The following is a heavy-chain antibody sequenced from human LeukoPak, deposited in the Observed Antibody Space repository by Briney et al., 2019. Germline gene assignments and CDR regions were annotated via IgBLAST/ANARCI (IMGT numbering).Heavy chain of an antibody. Sequence: ASVKVSCKASGYTFTDYALHWVRQAPGQSPEWMGWITTGRGETRYSQEFQRRITFTRDTSASTVYMDLSDLRSEDTAVYYCARGGKQWRGGNYFDSWGQGTLVAVSS. CDR1: GYTFTDYA. V-gene: IGHV1-3*03. CDR3: ARGGKQWRGGNYFDS. D-gene: IGHD6-19*01. CDR2: ITTGRGET. J-gene: IGHJ4*02.